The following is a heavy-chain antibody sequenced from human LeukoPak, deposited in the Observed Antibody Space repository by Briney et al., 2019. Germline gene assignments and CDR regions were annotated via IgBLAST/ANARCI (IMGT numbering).Heavy chain of an antibody. J-gene: IGHJ6*03. V-gene: IGHV4-34*01. CDR3: ARVDHAMIVVVRTYYYYYMDV. Sequence: SETLSLTCAVYGGSFSGYYWSWIRQPPGKGLEWIGEINHSGSTNYNPSLKSRVTISVDTSKNQFSLKLSSVTAADTAVYYCARVDHAMIVVVRTYYYYYMDVWGKGTTVTVSS. CDR2: INHSGST. D-gene: IGHD3-22*01. CDR1: GGSFSGYY.